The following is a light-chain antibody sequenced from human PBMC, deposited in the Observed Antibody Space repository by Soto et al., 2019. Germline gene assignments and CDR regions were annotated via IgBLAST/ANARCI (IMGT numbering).Light chain of an antibody. CDR3: SSYAGSNNYV. V-gene: IGLV2-8*01. CDR1: SSDFGDYNY. Sequence: QSALTQPPSASGSPGQSVTISCTGTSSDFGDYNYVSWYQQHPGKAPKIMIYEVSKRPSGVPDRFSGSKSGNTASLTVSGLQAEDEADYYCSSYAGSNNYVFGTGTKLTVL. J-gene: IGLJ1*01. CDR2: EVS.